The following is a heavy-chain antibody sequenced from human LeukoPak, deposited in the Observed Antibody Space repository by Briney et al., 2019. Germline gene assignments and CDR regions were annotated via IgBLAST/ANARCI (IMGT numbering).Heavy chain of an antibody. J-gene: IGHJ4*02. D-gene: IGHD4-17*01. CDR1: GFTFSTYS. CDR2: ISSSGSTI. V-gene: IGHV3-48*04. Sequence: GGSLRLSCAASGFTFSTYSMNWVRQAPGKGLEWVSSISSSGSTIYYADSVKGRFTISRDNAKNTLYLQMNSLRAEDTAVYYCARDWYPYGDYDYWGQGTLVTVSS. CDR3: ARDWYPYGDYDY.